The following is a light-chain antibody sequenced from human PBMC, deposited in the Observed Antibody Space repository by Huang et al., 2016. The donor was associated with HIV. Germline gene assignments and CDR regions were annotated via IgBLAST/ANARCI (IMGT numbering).Light chain of an antibody. CDR3: QHRSNWPLT. Sequence: EIVLTQSPATLSLSPGERATLSCRASQSVSSSLAWYQQKPGQAPRLLIYDASSRATGIPARFSGSGYGTDFTLTISSLEPEDFAVYYCQHRSNWPLTFGGGTKVEIK. CDR2: DAS. V-gene: IGKV3-11*01. J-gene: IGKJ4*01. CDR1: QSVSSS.